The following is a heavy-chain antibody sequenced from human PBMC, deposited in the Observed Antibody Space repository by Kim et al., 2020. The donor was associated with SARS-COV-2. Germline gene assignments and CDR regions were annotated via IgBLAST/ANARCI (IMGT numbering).Heavy chain of an antibody. D-gene: IGHD1-26*01. V-gene: IGHV1-24*01. CDR2: FDPEDGET. J-gene: IGHJ6*02. Sequence: ASVKVSCKVSGYTLTELSMHWVRQAPGKGLEWMGGFDPEDGETIYAQKFQGRVTMTEDTSTDTAYMELSSLRSEDTAVYYCATGPPFIVGATGDRFFYYGMGVWGQRTTVTVSS. CDR1: GYTLTELS. CDR3: ATGPPFIVGATGDRFFYYGMGV.